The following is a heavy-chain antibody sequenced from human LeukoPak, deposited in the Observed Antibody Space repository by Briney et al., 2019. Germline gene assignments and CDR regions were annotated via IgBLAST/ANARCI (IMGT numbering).Heavy chain of an antibody. CDR3: EKRGDKLDLI. J-gene: IGHJ4*02. CDR2: ISAYNANT. V-gene: IGHV1-18*01. CDR1: GYTFTNYG. D-gene: IGHD2-21*02. Sequence: ASVKVSCKASGYTFTNYGVSWVRQAPGQGLEWMGWISAYNANTDYAQKLQGRVTMTTDTSTSTAYMELRSLRSDDTAVYYCEKRGDKLDLIWGQGTLVTVSS.